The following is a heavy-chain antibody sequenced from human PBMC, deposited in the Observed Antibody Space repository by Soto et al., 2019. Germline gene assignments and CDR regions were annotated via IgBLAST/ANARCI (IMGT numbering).Heavy chain of an antibody. J-gene: IGHJ4*02. CDR3: ARDKPFSAGY. D-gene: IGHD3-3*02. CDR1: GYTFLDFY. Sequence: QVQLVQSGTEVKKPGASVKVSCKASGYTFLDFYIHWVRQAPGQGLEWMGFINPSGGGTTYDQQCQSRLTMTRDTSTCTVYMKMISLRSEDTAIYYCARDKPFSAGYWGQGTLVT. V-gene: IGHV1-46*01. CDR2: INPSGGGT.